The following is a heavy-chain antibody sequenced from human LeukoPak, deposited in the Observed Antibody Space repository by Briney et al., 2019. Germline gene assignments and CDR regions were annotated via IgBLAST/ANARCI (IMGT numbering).Heavy chain of an antibody. J-gene: IGHJ5*02. CDR3: ARRGDKGKTNWFDH. Sequence: LKSSCRGSGYSFTSYWIGWVRPMPVKGLEWMGIIYPGDSDTRYSPSFQGQVTISAHKSISTAYLQWSSLKASDTDMYYCARRGDKGKTNWFDHWGQGTLVTVSS. CDR2: IYPGDSDT. V-gene: IGHV5-51*01. D-gene: IGHD3-10*01. CDR1: GYSFTSYW.